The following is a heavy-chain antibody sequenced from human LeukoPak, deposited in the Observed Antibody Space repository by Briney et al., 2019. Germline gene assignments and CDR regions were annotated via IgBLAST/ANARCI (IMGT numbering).Heavy chain of an antibody. D-gene: IGHD5-18*01. J-gene: IGHJ5*02. CDR2: IYYSRTT. V-gene: IGHV4-39*07. CDR3: AKGAGGFSYYNWFDP. Sequence: SETLSLTCTVSGGSISSSPYYWGWIRQPPGKGLEWIGSIYYSRTTHYSPSLESRVTISVDTSKNQFSLKLASVTAADTAIYYCAKGAGGFSYYNWFDPSGQGTLVTVSS. CDR1: GGSISSSPYY.